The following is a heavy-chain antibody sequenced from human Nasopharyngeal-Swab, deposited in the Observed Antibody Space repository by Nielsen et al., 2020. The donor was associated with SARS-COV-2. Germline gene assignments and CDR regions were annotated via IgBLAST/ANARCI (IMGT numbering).Heavy chain of an antibody. CDR2: IYYSGST. Sequence: WIRQPPGKGLEWIGSIYYSGSTYYNPSLKSLVTISVDTSKNQFSLKLSSVTAADTAVYYCARHALVTKDFDYWGQGTLVTVSS. CDR3: ARHALVTKDFDY. V-gene: IGHV4-39*01. D-gene: IGHD4-17*01. J-gene: IGHJ4*02.